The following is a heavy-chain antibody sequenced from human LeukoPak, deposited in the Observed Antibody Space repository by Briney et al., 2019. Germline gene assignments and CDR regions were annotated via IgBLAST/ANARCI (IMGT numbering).Heavy chain of an antibody. CDR3: ARVIPGDYGYFDY. CDR1: GFTFSTYG. CDR2: IWYDGSNK. D-gene: IGHD4-17*01. J-gene: IGHJ4*02. Sequence: PGRSLRLSCAASGFTFSTYGMHWVRQAPGKGLEWVAIIWYDGSNKYYADSVKGRFIISRDNSKNTLYLQMNSLRAEDTAVYYCARVIPGDYGYFDYWGQGTLVTVSS. V-gene: IGHV3-33*01.